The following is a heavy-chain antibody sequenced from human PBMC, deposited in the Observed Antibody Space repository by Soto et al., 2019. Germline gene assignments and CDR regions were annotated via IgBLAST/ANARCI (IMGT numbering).Heavy chain of an antibody. CDR2: FDPEDGET. CDR3: ALMGYCSSTSCAFYYYGMDV. D-gene: IGHD2-2*01. Sequence: ASVKVSCKVSGYTLTELSMHWVRQAPGKGLEWMGGFDPEDGETIYAQKFQGRVTMTEDTSTDTAYMELSSLRSEDTAVYYCALMGYCSSTSCAFYYYGMDVWGQGTTVTVSS. V-gene: IGHV1-24*01. CDR1: GYTLTELS. J-gene: IGHJ6*02.